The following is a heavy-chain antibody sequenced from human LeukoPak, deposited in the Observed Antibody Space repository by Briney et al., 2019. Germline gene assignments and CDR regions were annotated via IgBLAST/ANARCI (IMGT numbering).Heavy chain of an antibody. D-gene: IGHD2-21*01. V-gene: IGHV1-2*02. CDR3: ARDVVGGGTAWFDP. J-gene: IGHJ5*02. Sequence: GASVKVSCKASGYTFTGHYMHWVRQAPGQGLEWMGWINPNTDGTNYAQKFQGRVTMTRGTSISTAYMELSGLTSDDTAVYYCARDVVGGGTAWFDPWGQGTLVTVSS. CDR2: INPNTDGT. CDR1: GYTFTGHY.